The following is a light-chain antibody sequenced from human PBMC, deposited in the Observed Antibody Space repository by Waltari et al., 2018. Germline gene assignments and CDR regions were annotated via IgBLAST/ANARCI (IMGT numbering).Light chain of an antibody. V-gene: IGKV3-11*01. Sequence: SCRASQSVGTYLAWYQQRPGQAPRLLIYAASYRATGIPARFSGSGSETDFTLTISSLQPEDFAVYYCQQRRNWPLTFGGGTRVQI. CDR2: AAS. CDR1: QSVGTY. CDR3: QQRRNWPLT. J-gene: IGKJ4*01.